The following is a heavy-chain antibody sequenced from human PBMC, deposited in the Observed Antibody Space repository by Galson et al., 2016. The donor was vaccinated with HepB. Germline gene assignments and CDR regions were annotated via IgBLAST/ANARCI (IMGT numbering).Heavy chain of an antibody. V-gene: IGHV3-48*02. CDR1: GFSISSYS. CDR2: IGSGGSTI. Sequence: SLRLSCAASGFSISSYSFNWVRQAPGKGLEWVSHIGSGGSTISYADSVKGRFTISSDNAKHSLYLQMHSRRDEDTAVYYCARDGGQQLVRWERLRKVYYYYPMDVWGQGTTVTVSS. J-gene: IGHJ6*02. CDR3: ARDGGQQLVRWERLRKVYYYYPMDV. D-gene: IGHD6-13*01.